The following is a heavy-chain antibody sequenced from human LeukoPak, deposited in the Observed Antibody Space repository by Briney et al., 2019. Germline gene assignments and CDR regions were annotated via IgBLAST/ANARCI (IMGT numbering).Heavy chain of an antibody. D-gene: IGHD2-15*01. J-gene: IGHJ4*02. Sequence: GGSLRLSCAASGFTFSSYWMHWVRQAPGKGLVWVSRINSDGSSTSYADSVKGRFTISRDNAKNTLYLQMNSLRAEDTAVYYCAKVGGSGTVDYWGQGTLVTVSS. V-gene: IGHV3-74*01. CDR3: AKVGGSGTVDY. CDR2: INSDGSST. CDR1: GFTFSSYW.